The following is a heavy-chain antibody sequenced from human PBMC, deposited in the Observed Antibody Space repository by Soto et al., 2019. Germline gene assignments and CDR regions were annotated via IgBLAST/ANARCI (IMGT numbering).Heavy chain of an antibody. CDR3: ANALRAVAAVSAFRLNRSSDL. D-gene: IGHD6-19*01. Sequence: APGKGLEWVSAIYSGGSTYYADSVKGRFTISRDSSKNTLFLQMNSLRLEDTVVFHAANALRAVAAVSAFRLNRSSDL. J-gene: IGHJ2*01. CDR2: IYSGGST. V-gene: IGHV3-66*01.